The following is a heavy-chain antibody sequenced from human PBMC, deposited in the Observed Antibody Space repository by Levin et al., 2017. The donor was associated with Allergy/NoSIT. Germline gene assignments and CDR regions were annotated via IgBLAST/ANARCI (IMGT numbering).Heavy chain of an antibody. CDR2: IYYSGHT. CDR1: GGSISSSSDY. CDR3: ARLLGYYDSSGYYLDY. Sequence: PGGSLRLSCTVSGGSISSSSDYWGWIRQPPGKGLEWIGSIYYSGHTYYNPSLKSRLTISVDTSKNQFSLKLISVTAADTAVYYCARLLGYYDSSGYYLDYWGQGTLVTVSS. D-gene: IGHD3-22*01. V-gene: IGHV4-39*01. J-gene: IGHJ4*02.